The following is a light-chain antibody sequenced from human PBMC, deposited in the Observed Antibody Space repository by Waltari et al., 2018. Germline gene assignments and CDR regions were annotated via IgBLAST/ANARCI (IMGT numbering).Light chain of an antibody. CDR3: QQYNSYWT. Sequence: DIQMTQSPSTLSASVGDRVTITCRASQSISSWLAWYQQKPGKDPKLLIYQASSLESGVPSRVSGSGSGTEFTLTISSLQPDEFATYYCQQYNSYWTFGQGTKVEIK. CDR1: QSISSW. CDR2: QAS. V-gene: IGKV1-5*03. J-gene: IGKJ1*01.